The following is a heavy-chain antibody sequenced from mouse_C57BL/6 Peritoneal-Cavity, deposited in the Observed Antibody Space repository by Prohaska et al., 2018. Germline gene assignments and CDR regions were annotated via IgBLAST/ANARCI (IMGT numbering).Heavy chain of an antibody. CDR2: IYWDDDK. V-gene: IGHV8-12*01. CDR3: ARDGYLYAMDY. J-gene: IGHJ4*01. Sequence: QVTLKESGPGILQSSQTLSLTCSFSGFSLSTSGMGVSCIRQPSGKGLEWLAHIYWDDDKRYNPALKSRLTISKDTSRNQVVIKITSVDTADTATYYCARDGYLYAMDYWGQGTSVTVSS. CDR1: GFSLSTSGMG. D-gene: IGHD2-3*01.